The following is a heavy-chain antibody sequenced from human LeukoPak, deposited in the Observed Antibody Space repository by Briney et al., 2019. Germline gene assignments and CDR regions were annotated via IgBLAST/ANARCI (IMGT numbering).Heavy chain of an antibody. CDR2: IWYDGSNK. Sequence: GGSLRLSCAASGFTFSTYEMNWVRQAPGKGLEWVAVIWYDGSNKYYADSVKGRFTISRDNSKNTLYLQMNSLRAEDTAVYYCARDPGYCSSTSCSHRELDYWGQGTLVTVSS. CDR1: GFTFSTYE. V-gene: IGHV3-33*08. D-gene: IGHD2-2*03. CDR3: ARDPGYCSSTSCSHRELDY. J-gene: IGHJ4*02.